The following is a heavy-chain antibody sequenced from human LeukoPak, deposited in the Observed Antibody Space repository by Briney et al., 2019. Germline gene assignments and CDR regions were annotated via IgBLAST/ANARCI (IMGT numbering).Heavy chain of an antibody. D-gene: IGHD4-17*01. Sequence: PSETLSLTCTVSGGSISSGDYYWSWIRQPPGKGLEWIGYIYYSGSTYYNPSLKSRVTISVDTSKNQFSLKLSSVTAADTAVYYCARDGAGGTTGLVYWGQGTLVTVSS. CDR2: IYYSGST. V-gene: IGHV4-30-4*01. CDR1: GGSISSGDYY. J-gene: IGHJ4*02. CDR3: ARDGAGGTTGLVY.